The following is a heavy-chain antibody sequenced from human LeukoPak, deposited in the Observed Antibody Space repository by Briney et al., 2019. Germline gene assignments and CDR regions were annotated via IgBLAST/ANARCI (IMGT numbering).Heavy chain of an antibody. D-gene: IGHD3-10*01. CDR2: IYYSGST. J-gene: IGHJ4*02. CDR1: GGSISSSSYY. V-gene: IGHV4-39*07. CDR3: ARAGDYYGSDY. Sequence: SETLSLTCTVSGGSISSSSYYWGWIRQPPGKGLEWIGSIYYSGSTYYNPSLKSRVTISVDTSKNQFSLKLSSVTAADTAVYYCARAGDYYGSDYWGQGTLVTVSS.